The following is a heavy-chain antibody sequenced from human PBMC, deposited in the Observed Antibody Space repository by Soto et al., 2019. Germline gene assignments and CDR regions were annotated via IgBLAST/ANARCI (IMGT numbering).Heavy chain of an antibody. D-gene: IGHD3-10*01. CDR3: ARLPLWFGEYGVRTGNWFAP. V-gene: IGHV3-33*01. CDR1: GFTFSSYG. J-gene: IGHJ5*02. CDR2: IWYDGSNK. Sequence: QVQLVESGGGVVQPGRSLRLSCAASGFTFSSYGMHWVRQAPGKGLAWVAVIWYDGSNKYYADSVKGRFTISRDNAKNTLYMQMNSVRAEDTAVYYCARLPLWFGEYGVRTGNWFAPWGQGTLVTVSS.